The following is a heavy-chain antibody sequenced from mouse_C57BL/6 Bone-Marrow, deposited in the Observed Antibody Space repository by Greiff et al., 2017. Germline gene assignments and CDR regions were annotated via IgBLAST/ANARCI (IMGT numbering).Heavy chain of an antibody. D-gene: IGHD3-3*01. J-gene: IGHJ2*01. CDR1: GYTFTSYW. V-gene: IGHV1-50*01. CDR2: IDPSDSYT. CDR3: AREGDPEVYFDY. Sequence: QVQLQQPGAELVKPGASVKLSCKASGYTFTSYWMQWVKQRPGQGLEWIGEIDPSDSYTNYNQTFKGKATLTVDTSSSTAYMQLSSLTSEDSAVYYCAREGDPEVYFDYWGQGTTLTVSS.